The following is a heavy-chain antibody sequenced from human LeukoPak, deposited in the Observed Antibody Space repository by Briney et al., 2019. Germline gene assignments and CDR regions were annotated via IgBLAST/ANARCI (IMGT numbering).Heavy chain of an antibody. Sequence: GGSLRLSCAASGFTFSSYVMHWVRQAPGKGLEWVAIISYDGSNEYYADSVKGRFTISRDNAKNSLYLQMNSLRAEDTAVYYCARDDGSYSRSPGFDYWGQGNLVTVSS. D-gene: IGHD1-26*01. V-gene: IGHV3-30*04. CDR3: ARDDGSYSRSPGFDY. J-gene: IGHJ4*02. CDR1: GFTFSSYV. CDR2: ISYDGSNE.